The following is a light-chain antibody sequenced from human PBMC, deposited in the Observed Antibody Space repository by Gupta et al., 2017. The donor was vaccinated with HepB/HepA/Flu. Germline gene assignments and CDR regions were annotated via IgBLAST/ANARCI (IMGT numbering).Light chain of an antibody. J-gene: IGKJ2*01. Sequence: DVVLTQSPLSLPVTLGQPASISCTSSRSLVSTDGNTYFDWFHQGPGQSPRRLIYKVSKRDSGVPDRFSGSGSGTDFTLKISRVEAEDLGVYYCMQYKWWPHTFGQGTKLEIK. CDR3: MQYKWWPHT. CDR1: RSLVSTDGNTY. CDR2: KVS. V-gene: IGKV2-30*01.